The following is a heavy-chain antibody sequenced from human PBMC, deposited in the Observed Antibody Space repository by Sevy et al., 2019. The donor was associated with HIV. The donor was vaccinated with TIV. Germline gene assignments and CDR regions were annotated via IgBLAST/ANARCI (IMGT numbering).Heavy chain of an antibody. J-gene: IGHJ6*02. Sequence: SETLSLTCTVSGGSISSYYWSWIRQPPGKGLEWIGYIYYSGSTNYNPSLKSRVTISVDTSKNQFSLKLSSVTAADTAVYYCARGGNYDFWSGYAQVYYYYGMDVWGQGTMVTVSS. CDR3: ARGGNYDFWSGYAQVYYYYGMDV. V-gene: IGHV4-59*01. CDR1: GGSISSYY. D-gene: IGHD3-3*01. CDR2: IYYSGST.